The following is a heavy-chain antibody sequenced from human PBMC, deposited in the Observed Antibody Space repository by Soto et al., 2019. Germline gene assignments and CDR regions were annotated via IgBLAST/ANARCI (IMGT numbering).Heavy chain of an antibody. Sequence: GGSLRLSCAASGFTFSSYGMHWVRQAPGKGLEWVAVIWYDGSNKYYADSVKGRFTISRDNSKNTLYLQMNSLRAGDTAVYYCARALYCSSTSCYSPFYYYYYGMDVWGQGTTVTVSS. J-gene: IGHJ6*02. V-gene: IGHV3-33*01. CDR3: ARALYCSSTSCYSPFYYYYYGMDV. CDR2: IWYDGSNK. CDR1: GFTFSSYG. D-gene: IGHD2-2*01.